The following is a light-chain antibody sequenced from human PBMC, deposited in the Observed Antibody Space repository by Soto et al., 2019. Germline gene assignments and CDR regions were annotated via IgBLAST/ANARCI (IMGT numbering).Light chain of an antibody. CDR2: DAS. CDR1: QSVSSS. J-gene: IGKJ2*01. Sequence: EIVLTQSPATLSLSPGERATLSCRASQSVSSSLAWYQQKPGQAPRLLIYDASNRATGIPARFSGSGSGTDFTLTISSLEPEDFAVYYCQRRSNWPQTFGQGTKLEIK. V-gene: IGKV3-11*01. CDR3: QRRSNWPQT.